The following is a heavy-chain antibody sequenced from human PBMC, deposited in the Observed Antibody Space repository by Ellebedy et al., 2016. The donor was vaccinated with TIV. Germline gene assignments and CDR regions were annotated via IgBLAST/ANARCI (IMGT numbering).Heavy chain of an antibody. CDR1: GYTFTALS. CDR2: FELEDGET. Sequence: AASVKVSCKVSGYTFTALSTHWVRQAPGEELEWLGSFELEDGETIYAQEFQGRVTMTEDTYTDTVYMELSSLRSEDTAVYYCATGGLSRFLEWLLSWGQGTLVTVSS. V-gene: IGHV1-24*01. D-gene: IGHD3-3*01. J-gene: IGHJ5*02. CDR3: ATGGLSRFLEWLLS.